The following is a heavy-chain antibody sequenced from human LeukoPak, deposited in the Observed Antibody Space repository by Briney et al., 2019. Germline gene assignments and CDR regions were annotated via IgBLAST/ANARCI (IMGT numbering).Heavy chain of an antibody. V-gene: IGHV2-5*01. CDR2: SYYNDDK. D-gene: IGHD3-3*01. CDR3: AHLVVTIDWRSYFDY. CDR1: DFSLRTPGMG. Sequence: SGXTLLKPTPTLTLTCTFSDFSLRTPGMGVGWVRQPPEKALEWLSLSYYNDDKRYSPSLKSRRNITGENSKSQVVLAMTNMDPVDTATYYCAHLVVTIDWRSYFDYWGQGALVTVSS. J-gene: IGHJ4*02.